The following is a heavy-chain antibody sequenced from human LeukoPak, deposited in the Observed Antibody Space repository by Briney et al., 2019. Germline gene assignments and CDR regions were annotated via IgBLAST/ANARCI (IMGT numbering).Heavy chain of an antibody. J-gene: IGHJ5*02. Sequence: ASGKVSCKASGGTFSSYAISWVRQAPGQGLEWMGGIIPIFGTANYAQKFQGRVTITADESTSTAYMELSSLRSEDTAVYYCARALRMYCSGGSCYSGGWFDPWGQGTLVTVSS. CDR1: GGTFSSYA. V-gene: IGHV1-69*13. CDR3: ARALRMYCSGGSCYSGGWFDP. D-gene: IGHD2-15*01. CDR2: IIPIFGTA.